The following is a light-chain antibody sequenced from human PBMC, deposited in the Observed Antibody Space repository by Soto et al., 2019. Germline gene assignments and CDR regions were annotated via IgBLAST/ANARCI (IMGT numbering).Light chain of an antibody. V-gene: IGLV2-23*02. Sequence: QSALTQPASVSWSPGQSITISCTGNSSDVGSYNLVSWYQQHPGKAPKLMIYEVSKRPSGVSNRFSGSKSGNTASLTISGLQAEDEADYYCCSYAGSSTFYVFGTGTKVTVL. CDR1: SSDVGSYNL. CDR3: CSYAGSSTFYV. CDR2: EVS. J-gene: IGLJ1*01.